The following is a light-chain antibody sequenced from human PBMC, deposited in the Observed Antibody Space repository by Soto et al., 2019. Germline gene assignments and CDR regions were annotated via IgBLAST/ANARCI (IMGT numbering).Light chain of an antibody. V-gene: IGKV1-39*01. CDR3: QQSHSIPYT. CDR1: QTISSY. J-gene: IGKJ2*01. Sequence: DIQMTQSPSSLSASVGDRVTITCRASQTISSYLNWYQQKPGKASKLLIYAASSLQSGVPSRFSVLGSGTDFSLTISSLQTEDFATYYCQQSHSIPYTFGQGTKLDIK. CDR2: AAS.